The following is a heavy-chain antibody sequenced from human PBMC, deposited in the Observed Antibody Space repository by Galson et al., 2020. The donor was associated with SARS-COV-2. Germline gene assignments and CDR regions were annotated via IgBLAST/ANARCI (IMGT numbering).Heavy chain of an antibody. D-gene: IGHD3-10*01. J-gene: IGHJ3*02. CDR1: GFSFYSYN. CDR2: LTSRSTNM. CDR3: ARDRAGVDGFDM. Sequence: GESLKISCRVSGFSFYSYNMNWVRQAPGKGLEWVSSLTSRSTNMYYADSVKGRFTMSGDTAKNSLYLEMSSLTVEDTAVYYCARDRAGVDGFDMWGQGTMVTVSS. V-gene: IGHV3-21*01.